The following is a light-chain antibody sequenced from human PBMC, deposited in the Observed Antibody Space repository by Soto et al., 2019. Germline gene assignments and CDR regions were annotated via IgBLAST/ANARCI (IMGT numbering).Light chain of an antibody. CDR3: AAWDASLGGFYV. CDR2: SNN. CDR1: RSSIGSNT. V-gene: IGLV1-44*01. Sequence: QSVLTQPPSASGTPGQRVTISCSGSRSSIGSNTVNWYQHLPGSAPKLLIYSNNHRPSGVPDRFSASTAGASASLAISGLQSEDAGDYYCAAWDASLGGFYVFGSGTKLTVL. J-gene: IGLJ1*01.